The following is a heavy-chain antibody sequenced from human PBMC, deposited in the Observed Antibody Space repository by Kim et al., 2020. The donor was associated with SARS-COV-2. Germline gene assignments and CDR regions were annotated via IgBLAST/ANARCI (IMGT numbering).Heavy chain of an antibody. V-gene: IGHV5-51*01. CDR1: GYSFTSYW. CDR3: ARTIIDYSSSWYGSMDV. CDR2: IYPGDSDT. J-gene: IGHJ6*02. Sequence: GESLKISCKGSGYSFTSYWIGWVRQMPGKGLEWMGIIYPGDSDTRYSPSFQGQVTISADKSISTAYLQWSSLKASDTAMYYCARTIIDYSSSWYGSMDVWGQGTTVTVSS. D-gene: IGHD6-13*01.